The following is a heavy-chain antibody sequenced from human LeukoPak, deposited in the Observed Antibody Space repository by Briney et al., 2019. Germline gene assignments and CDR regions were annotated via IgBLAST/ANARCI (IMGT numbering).Heavy chain of an antibody. V-gene: IGHV3-21*01. CDR3: ARVDYDFWSGYSEIYYMDV. D-gene: IGHD3-3*01. J-gene: IGHJ6*03. CDR2: ISSSSSYI. CDR1: GITFSRYS. Sequence: GGSLRLSCAASGITFSRYSMNWVRQAPGKGLEWVSSISSSSSYIYYADSVKGRFTISRDNAKNSLYLQMNSLRAEDTAVYYCARVDYDFWSGYSEIYYMDVWGKGTTVTVSS.